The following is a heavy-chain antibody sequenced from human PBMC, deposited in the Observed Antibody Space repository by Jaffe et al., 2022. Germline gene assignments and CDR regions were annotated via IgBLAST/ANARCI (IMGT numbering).Heavy chain of an antibody. V-gene: IGHV3-30*18. CDR3: AKVWDDDYGDY. D-gene: IGHD1-26*01. CDR1: GFTFSSYG. Sequence: QVQLVESGGGVVQPGRSLRLSCAASGFTFSSYGMHWVRQAPGKGLEWVAVISYDGSNKYYADSVKGRFTISRDNSKNTLYLQMNSLRAEDTAVYYCAKVWDDDYGDYWGQGTLVTVSS. J-gene: IGHJ4*02. CDR2: ISYDGSNK.